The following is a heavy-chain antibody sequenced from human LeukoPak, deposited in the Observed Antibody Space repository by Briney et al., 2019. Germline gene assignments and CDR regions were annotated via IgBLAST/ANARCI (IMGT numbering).Heavy chain of an antibody. CDR1: GGSISSGSYY. D-gene: IGHD3-22*01. Sequence: PSQTLSLTCTVSGGSISSGSYYWSWIRQPAGKGLEWIGRIYTSGSTNYNPSLKSRVTISVDTSKNQFSLKLSSVTAADTAVYHCTRENYYDSSGYLNFDYWGQGTLVTVSS. V-gene: IGHV4-61*02. J-gene: IGHJ4*02. CDR3: TRENYYDSSGYLNFDY. CDR2: IYTSGST.